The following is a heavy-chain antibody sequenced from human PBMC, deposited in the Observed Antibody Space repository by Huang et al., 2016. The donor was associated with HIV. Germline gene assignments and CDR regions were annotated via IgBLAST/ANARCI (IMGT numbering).Heavy chain of an antibody. CDR1: GFTFSGSA. V-gene: IGHV3-73*01. CDR3: TRLRNGDDAFDI. J-gene: IGHJ3*02. CDR2: IKTKNDNYAT. Sequence: EVQLVQSRGGLLRTGGSLRVSCAASGFTFSGSALHWVRQTSGEGLGWGGRIKTKNDNYATAFTAALEGRFTVSRDDSRNTAYLQMNSLKTEDTAVYYCTRLRNGDDAFDIWGQGTTVTVSS.